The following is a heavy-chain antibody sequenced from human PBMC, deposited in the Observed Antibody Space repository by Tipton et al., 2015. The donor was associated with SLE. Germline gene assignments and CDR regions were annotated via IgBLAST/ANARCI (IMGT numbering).Heavy chain of an antibody. CDR2: TPYSGTT. CDR1: GGSITTNAYY. D-gene: IGHD3-10*01. V-gene: IGHV4-39*01. CDR3: ARLSPLWFGEYTEY. J-gene: IGHJ4*02. Sequence: TLSLTCIVSGGSITTNAYYWGWIRQSPEKGLEWIGSTPYSGTTYYNPSLESRVTRSMDTSKNEFSLNLRSVTATDTAVYYCARLSPLWFGEYTEYWGQGTLVTVTS.